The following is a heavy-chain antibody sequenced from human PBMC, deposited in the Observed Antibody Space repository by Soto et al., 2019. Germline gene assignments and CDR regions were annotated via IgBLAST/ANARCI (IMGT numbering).Heavy chain of an antibody. CDR3: ASLAVAEGFDP. Sequence: EVHLVETGGGLIQPGGSLRLSCAASGFSISINYMSWVRQAPGKGLEWVSLIHADGSTSYADSVNGRFTIYRDNSKNTVYLQMNSLRVEDTAVYYCASLAVAEGFDPWGQGTLVTVSS. J-gene: IGHJ5*02. V-gene: IGHV3-53*02. CDR2: IHADGST. D-gene: IGHD6-19*01. CDR1: GFSISINY.